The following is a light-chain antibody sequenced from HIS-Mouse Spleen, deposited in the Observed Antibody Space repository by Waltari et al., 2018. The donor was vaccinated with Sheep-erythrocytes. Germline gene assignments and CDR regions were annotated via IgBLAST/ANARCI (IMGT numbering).Light chain of an antibody. V-gene: IGLV2-14*01. CDR1: SSDVGGYNY. J-gene: IGLJ2*01. CDR2: EVS. CDR3: SSYTSSSTQV. Sequence: QSALTQPASVSGSPGQSITISCTGTSSDVGGYNYVSWYQQHPGKAPKLRIYEVSNRPSGVSNRVSGSKSGNTDSLTISGLQAEDEADYYCSSYTSSSTQVFGGGTKLTVL.